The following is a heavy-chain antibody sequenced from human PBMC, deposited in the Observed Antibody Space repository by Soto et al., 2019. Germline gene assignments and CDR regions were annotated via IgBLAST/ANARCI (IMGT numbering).Heavy chain of an antibody. CDR3: AREGYCSSTSCPLHLYGMDV. Sequence: SETLSLTCTVSGGSISSGDYYWSWIRQPPGKGLEWIGYIYYSGSTYYNPSLKSRVTISVDTSKNQFSLELSSVTAADTAVYYCAREGYCSSTSCPLHLYGMDVWGQGTTVTVSS. CDR1: GGSISSGDYY. V-gene: IGHV4-30-4*01. D-gene: IGHD2-2*01. J-gene: IGHJ6*02. CDR2: IYYSGST.